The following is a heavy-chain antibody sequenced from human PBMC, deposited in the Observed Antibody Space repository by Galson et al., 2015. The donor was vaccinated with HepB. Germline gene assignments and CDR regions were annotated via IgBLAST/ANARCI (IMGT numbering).Heavy chain of an antibody. D-gene: IGHD6-19*01. V-gene: IGHV4-39*02. Sequence: ETLSLTCTVSGGSISSSSYYWGWIRQPPGKGLEWIGSIYYSGSTYYNPSLKSRVTISVDTSKNQFSLKLSSVSAADTAVYYCARESRVAGNLDYWGQGNLVTVSS. CDR1: GGSISSSSYY. J-gene: IGHJ4*02. CDR3: ARESRVAGNLDY. CDR2: IYYSGST.